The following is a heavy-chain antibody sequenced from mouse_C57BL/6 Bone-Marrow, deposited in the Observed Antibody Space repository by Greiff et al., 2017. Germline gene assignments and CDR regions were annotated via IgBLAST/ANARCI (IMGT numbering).Heavy chain of an antibody. V-gene: IGHV1-81*01. D-gene: IGHD1-1*01. CDR2: IYPRSGNT. CDR3: ARWGYYYGSSHWYFDV. Sequence: VQVVESGAELARPGASVKLSCKASGYTFTSYGISWVKQRTGQGLEWIGEIYPRSGNTYYNEKFKGKATLTADKSSSTAYMELRSLTSEDSAVYFCARWGYYYGSSHWYFDVWGTGTTVTVSS. J-gene: IGHJ1*03. CDR1: GYTFTSYG.